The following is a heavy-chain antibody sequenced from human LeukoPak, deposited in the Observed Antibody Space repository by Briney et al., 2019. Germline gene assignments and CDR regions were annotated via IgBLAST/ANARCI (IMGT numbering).Heavy chain of an antibody. Sequence: GGSLRLSCAASGFTFSNAWMNWVRQAPGKGLEWVGRIKSKTDGGTTDYAAPVKGRFTISRDDSKNTLYLQMNSLKTEDTAVYYCTTDRALRYCSSTSCYYYGMGVWGQETTVTVSS. CDR1: GFTFSNAW. D-gene: IGHD2-2*01. J-gene: IGHJ6*02. CDR2: IKSKTDGGTT. CDR3: TTDRALRYCSSTSCYYYGMGV. V-gene: IGHV3-15*07.